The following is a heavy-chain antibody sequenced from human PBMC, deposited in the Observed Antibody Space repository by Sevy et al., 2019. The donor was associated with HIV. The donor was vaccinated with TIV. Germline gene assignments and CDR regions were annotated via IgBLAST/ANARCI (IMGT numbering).Heavy chain of an antibody. Sequence: DSVKVSCKASGYTFTGYYMHWVRQAPGQGLEWMGRINPNSGGTNYAQKFQGRVTMTRDTSISTAYMELSRLRSDDTAVYYCARGIAAAGHYYYYGMDVWGQGTTVTVSS. J-gene: IGHJ6*02. CDR3: ARGIAAAGHYYYYGMDV. CDR2: INPNSGGT. D-gene: IGHD6-13*01. CDR1: GYTFTGYY. V-gene: IGHV1-2*06.